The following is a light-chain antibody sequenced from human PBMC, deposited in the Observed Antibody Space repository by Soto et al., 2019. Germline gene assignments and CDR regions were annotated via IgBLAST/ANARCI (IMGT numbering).Light chain of an antibody. J-gene: IGLJ1*01. CDR3: SSYTTSSPYV. CDR2: EVS. CDR1: RNDVGGYNY. Sequence: QSALTQPASVSGSPGQSITVSCTGTRNDVGGYNYVSWYQHHPGKAPKLVIYEVSHRPSGISDRFSGSKSGNTASLTISGLQVEDEADYYCSSYTTSSPYVFGAGTKVTV. V-gene: IGLV2-14*01.